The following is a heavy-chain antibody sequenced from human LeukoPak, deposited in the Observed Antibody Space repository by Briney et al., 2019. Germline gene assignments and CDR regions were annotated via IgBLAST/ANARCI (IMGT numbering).Heavy chain of an antibody. V-gene: IGHV3-49*04. D-gene: IGHD2-15*01. CDR1: GFTFGDYA. Sequence: GGSLRLSCTASGFTFGDYAMSWVRQAPGKGLEWVGFIRSKAYGGTTEYAASVKGRFTISRDDSKSIAYLQMNSLKTEDTAVYYCTRVSGETFEYWGQGTLVTVSS. CDR3: TRVSGETFEY. J-gene: IGHJ4*02. CDR2: IRSKAYGGTT.